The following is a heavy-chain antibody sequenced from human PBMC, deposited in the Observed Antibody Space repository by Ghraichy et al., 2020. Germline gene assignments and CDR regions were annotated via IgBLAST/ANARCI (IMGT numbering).Heavy chain of an antibody. Sequence: SQTLSLTCTVSGGSMSHYYWNWIRQLPGKGLEWIGYVYYSGTANYNPSLKSRVIISIDTSKHQFSLRLNSVTAADTAIFFCARGGEWGSDYHLDHWGQGIQVTVSS. V-gene: IGHV4-59*01. CDR1: GGSMSHYY. CDR3: ARGGEWGSDYHLDH. J-gene: IGHJ4*02. CDR2: VYYSGTA. D-gene: IGHD2-15*01.